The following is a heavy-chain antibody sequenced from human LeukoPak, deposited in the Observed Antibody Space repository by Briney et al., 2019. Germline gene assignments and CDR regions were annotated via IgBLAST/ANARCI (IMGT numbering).Heavy chain of an antibody. CDR3: ARSFLSIAAAATDY. Sequence: GGSLRLSCVASGFTFSSYAMSWVRQAPGKGLQWVSVISGSGGSTYYADSVKGRFTISRDNSKNTLYLQMNSLRAEDTAVYYCARSFLSIAAAATDYWGQGTLVTVSS. CDR1: GFTFSSYA. V-gene: IGHV3-23*01. J-gene: IGHJ4*02. D-gene: IGHD6-13*01. CDR2: ISGSGGST.